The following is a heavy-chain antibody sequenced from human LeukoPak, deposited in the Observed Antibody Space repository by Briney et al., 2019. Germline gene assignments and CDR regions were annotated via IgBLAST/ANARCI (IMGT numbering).Heavy chain of an antibody. V-gene: IGHV3-9*01. Sequence: GGSLRLSCAASGFTFDDYAMHWVRQAPGKGLEWVSGISWNSGSIGYADSVKGRFTISRDNAKNSLYLQMNSLRAEDTALYYCAKVGQYYYDSSGYYSRRNAFDTWGQGTMVTVSS. CDR1: GFTFDDYA. J-gene: IGHJ3*02. CDR3: AKVGQYYYDSSGYYSRRNAFDT. CDR2: ISWNSGSI. D-gene: IGHD3-22*01.